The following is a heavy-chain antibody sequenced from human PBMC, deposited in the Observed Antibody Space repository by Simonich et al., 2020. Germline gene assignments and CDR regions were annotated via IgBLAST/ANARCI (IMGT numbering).Heavy chain of an antibody. CDR2: INPNGGGT. CDR3: ARGRLTGDKGAFDI. D-gene: IGHD7-27*01. Sequence: QVQLVQSGAEVKKPGASVKVSCKASGYTFTGYYMHWVRQAPGQGLDGMGWINPNGGGTNYAQKFQGRVTMTRDTSISTAYMELSRLRSDDTAVYYCARGRLTGDKGAFDIWGQGTMVTVSS. V-gene: IGHV1-2*02. J-gene: IGHJ3*02. CDR1: GYTFTGYY.